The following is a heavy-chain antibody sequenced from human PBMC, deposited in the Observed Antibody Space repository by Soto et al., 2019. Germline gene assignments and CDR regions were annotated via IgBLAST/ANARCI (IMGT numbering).Heavy chain of an antibody. J-gene: IGHJ4*02. CDR2: IYTSGTT. CDR3: ARERANFGDLEY. Sequence: PSETLSLTCTVSGGSISSYYWTWIRQPAGKGLEWIGRIYTSGTTNYNPSLKSRVTMSVDTSKSQFSLKLSSVTAADTALHYCARERANFGDLEYWGQGALVTSPQ. D-gene: IGHD4-17*01. V-gene: IGHV4-4*07. CDR1: GGSISSYY.